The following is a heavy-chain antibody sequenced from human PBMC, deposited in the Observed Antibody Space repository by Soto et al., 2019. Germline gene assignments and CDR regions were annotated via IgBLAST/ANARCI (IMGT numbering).Heavy chain of an antibody. CDR1: GGSISGYY. V-gene: IGHV4-59*01. D-gene: IGHD2-2*01. J-gene: IGHJ5*02. CDR3: ARDRSTYRGGGKGEVKENWFVP. CDR2: AYYSGDT. Sequence: TSETLSLTCSVSGGSISGYYWSWIRQPPGKGLEWIGYAYYSGDTGYNPSLQSRVTIAVDTSKNKVSLKLTSVTAADTAVYYCARDRSTYRGGGKGEVKENWFVPWGQGALVTVS.